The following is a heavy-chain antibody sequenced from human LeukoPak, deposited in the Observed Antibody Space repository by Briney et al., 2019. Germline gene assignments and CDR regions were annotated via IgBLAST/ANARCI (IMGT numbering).Heavy chain of an antibody. D-gene: IGHD3-10*01. CDR2: IYPGDSDT. J-gene: IGHJ3*02. Sequence: GESLKISCKGSGYSFTSYWIGWVRQMPGKGLEWMGIIYPGDSDTRYSPSFQGQVTISADKSISTAYLQWSSLKASDTAMYYCVRHAYYYGSGSYYPGAFDIWGQGTMVTVSS. CDR3: VRHAYYYGSGSYYPGAFDI. CDR1: GYSFTSYW. V-gene: IGHV5-51*01.